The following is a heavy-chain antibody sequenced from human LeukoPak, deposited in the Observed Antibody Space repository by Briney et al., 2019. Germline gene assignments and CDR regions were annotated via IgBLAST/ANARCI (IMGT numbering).Heavy chain of an antibody. D-gene: IGHD3-10*01. Sequence: PGGSLRLSCAASGFTFSSYAMTWVRQAPGKGLEWVANIKEDGTRKNYMDSVKGRFTISRDNSKNTLYLQMNSLRADDTAVYYCASLWFGELSFFDYWGQGTLVTVSS. CDR1: GFTFSSYA. V-gene: IGHV3-7*03. CDR3: ASLWFGELSFFDY. CDR2: IKEDGTRK. J-gene: IGHJ4*02.